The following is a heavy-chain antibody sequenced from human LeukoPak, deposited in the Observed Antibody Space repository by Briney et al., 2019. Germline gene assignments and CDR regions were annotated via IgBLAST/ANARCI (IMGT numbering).Heavy chain of an antibody. D-gene: IGHD3-10*01. Sequence: SETLSLTCAVSGYSISSGYYWGWIRPPPGKGLEWIGSIYHSGGTYYNPSLKSRVTISVDTSKNQFSLKLSSVTAADTAVYYCARTPLTMVGIYYFDYWGQGTLVTVSS. J-gene: IGHJ4*02. CDR3: ARTPLTMVGIYYFDY. V-gene: IGHV4-38-2*01. CDR1: GYSISSGYY. CDR2: IYHSGGT.